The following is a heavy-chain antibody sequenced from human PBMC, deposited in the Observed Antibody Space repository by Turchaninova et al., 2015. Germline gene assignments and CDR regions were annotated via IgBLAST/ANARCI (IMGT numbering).Heavy chain of an antibody. J-gene: IGHJ4*02. Sequence: QLQLQASGPGLVQPSETLSLPCPGSGDSIRSATYPWGRARPAPGKGREWIGTCSYSGSTPYNPSLKSRVTISIDTSRNQLSLKLTSVTAADTAIYYCVGDRNNLSWFYYWGQGALVTVSS. D-gene: IGHD1-14*01. V-gene: IGHV4-39*07. CDR3: VGDRNNLSWFYY. CDR2: CSYSGST. CDR1: GDSIRSATYP.